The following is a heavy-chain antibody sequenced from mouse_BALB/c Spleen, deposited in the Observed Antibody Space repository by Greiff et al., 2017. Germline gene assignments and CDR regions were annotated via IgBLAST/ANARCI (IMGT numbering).Heavy chain of an antibody. CDR1: GFSLTSYG. V-gene: IGHV2-9*02. Sequence: VKLMESGPGLVAPSQSLSITCTVSGFSLTSYGVHWVRQPPGKGLEWLGVIWAGGSTNYNSALMSRLSISKDNSKSQVFLKMNSLQTDDTAMYYCARAPARRYAMDYWGQGTSVTVSS. CDR3: ARAPARRYAMDY. J-gene: IGHJ4*01. CDR2: IWAGGST.